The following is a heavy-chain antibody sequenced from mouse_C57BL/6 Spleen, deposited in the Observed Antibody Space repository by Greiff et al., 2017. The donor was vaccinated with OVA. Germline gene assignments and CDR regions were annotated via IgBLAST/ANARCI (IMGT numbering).Heavy chain of an antibody. D-gene: IGHD2-4*01. Sequence: EVKLMESGPELVKPGASVKIPCKASGYTFTDYNMDWVKQSHGKSLEWIGDINPNNGGTIYNQKFKGKATLTVDKSSSTAYMELRSLTSEDTAVYYCARARVYDYGYAMDYWGQGTSVTVSS. CDR3: ARARVYDYGYAMDY. V-gene: IGHV1-18*01. J-gene: IGHJ4*01. CDR1: GYTFTDYN. CDR2: INPNNGGT.